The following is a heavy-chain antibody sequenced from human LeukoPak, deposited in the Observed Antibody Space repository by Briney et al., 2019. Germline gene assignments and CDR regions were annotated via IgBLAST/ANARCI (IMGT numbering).Heavy chain of an antibody. D-gene: IGHD3-22*01. CDR2: INHSGST. V-gene: IGHV4-34*01. Sequence: SETLSLTCAVYGGSFSGYYWSWIRQPPGKGLEWIGEINHSGSTNYNPSLKSRVTISVDTSKNQFSLKLSSVTAADTAVYYCARRVSSGYYDFDYWGQGTLVTVSS. CDR3: ARRVSSGYYDFDY. CDR1: GGSFSGYY. J-gene: IGHJ4*02.